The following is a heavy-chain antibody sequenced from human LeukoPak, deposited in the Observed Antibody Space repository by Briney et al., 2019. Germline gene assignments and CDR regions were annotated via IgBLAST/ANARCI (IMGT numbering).Heavy chain of an antibody. CDR1: GFTFSDYY. CDR3: AKDRLGSSLYYFDY. D-gene: IGHD1-26*01. J-gene: IGHJ4*02. CDR2: ISGSGGST. Sequence: GGSLRLSCAASGFTFSDYYMSWIRQAPGKGLEWVSAISGSGGSTYYADSVKGRFTISRDNSKNTLYLQMNSLRAEDTAVYYCAKDRLGSSLYYFDYWGQGTLVTVSS. V-gene: IGHV3-23*01.